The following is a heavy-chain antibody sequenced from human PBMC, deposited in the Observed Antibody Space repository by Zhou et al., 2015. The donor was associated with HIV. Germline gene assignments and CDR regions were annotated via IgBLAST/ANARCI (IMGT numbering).Heavy chain of an antibody. V-gene: IGHV1-18*01. D-gene: IGHD2-2*01. Sequence: QVQLVQSGAEVKKPGASVKVSCKASGYTFTSYGISWVRQAPGQGLEWMGWISAYNGNTNYAQKLQGRVTMTTDTSTSTAYMELRSLRSDDTAVYYCARTPSIVVVPAAINYYYYGMDVWGQGDHGHRLL. CDR1: GYTFTSYG. CDR2: ISAYNGNT. J-gene: IGHJ6*02. CDR3: ARTPSIVVVPAAINYYYYGMDV.